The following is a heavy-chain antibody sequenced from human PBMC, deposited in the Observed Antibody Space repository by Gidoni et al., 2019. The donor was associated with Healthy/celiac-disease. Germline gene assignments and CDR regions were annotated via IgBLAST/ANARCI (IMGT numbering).Heavy chain of an antibody. Sequence: EVQLVESGGGLVQPGGSLRLSCAASGFTFSSYSMNWGRQAPGKGMEWVSYISSSSSTIYNADSVKGRFTISRDNAKNSLYLQMNSLRDEDTAVYYCASSTVPYYYDSSVVWFDPWGQGTLVTVSS. CDR1: GFTFSSYS. J-gene: IGHJ5*02. CDR2: ISSSSSTI. V-gene: IGHV3-48*02. D-gene: IGHD3-22*01. CDR3: ASSTVPYYYDSSVVWFDP.